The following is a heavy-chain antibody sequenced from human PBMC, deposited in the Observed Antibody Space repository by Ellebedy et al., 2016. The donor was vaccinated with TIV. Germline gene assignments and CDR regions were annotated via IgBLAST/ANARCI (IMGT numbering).Heavy chain of an antibody. CDR1: GGTFSSYA. D-gene: IGHD2-21*02. J-gene: IGHJ4*02. V-gene: IGHV1-69*04. CDR2: IIPILGIA. CDR3: ARDSGAYCGGDCYNIDY. Sequence: AASVKVSCKASGGTFSSYAINWVRQAPGQGLEWMGRIIPILGIANYAQKFQGRVTITADKSTSTAYMELGSLRSEDTAVYYCARDSGAYCGGDCYNIDYWGQGTLVTVSS.